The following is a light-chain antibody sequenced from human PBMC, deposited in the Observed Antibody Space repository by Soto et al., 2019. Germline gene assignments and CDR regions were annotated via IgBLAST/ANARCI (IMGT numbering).Light chain of an antibody. Sequence: SALTQPPSASGAPGQRVTISCSGSRSNIGNNAVNWYQQLPGTAPKLLIYKNTQRPSGVPDRFSASKSGTSASLAISGLQSEDEADYFCAAWDDGLSGPLFGGGTKVTV. CDR3: AAWDDGLSGPL. J-gene: IGLJ3*02. CDR2: KNT. V-gene: IGLV1-44*01. CDR1: RSNIGNNA.